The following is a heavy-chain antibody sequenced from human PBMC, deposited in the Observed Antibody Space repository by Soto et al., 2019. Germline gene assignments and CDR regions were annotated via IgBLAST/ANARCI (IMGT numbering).Heavy chain of an antibody. CDR3: ASAPRHPDY. D-gene: IGHD1-1*01. Sequence: QVQLQESGPGLVKPSQTLSLTCTVSGGSISNGGYYWSWIRQHPGKGLEWIGYIYYSGSTHYNPSPQXRXNXXADTSKHQYSLKLPSVTAADTAVSYCASAPRHPDYWGQGTLVTVSS. J-gene: IGHJ4*02. CDR2: IYYSGST. CDR1: GGSISNGGYY. V-gene: IGHV4-31*03.